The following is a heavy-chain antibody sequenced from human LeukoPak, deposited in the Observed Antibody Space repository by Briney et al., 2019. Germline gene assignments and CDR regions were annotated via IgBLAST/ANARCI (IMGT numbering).Heavy chain of an antibody. Sequence: GASVTVSCKASGFTFTSYGISWVRQAPGQGLEWMGWISAYNGNTNYAQKLQGRVTMTTDTSTSTAYMELRSLRSDDTAVYCCARFVVVPAARGDNWFDPWGQGTLVTVSS. CDR1: GFTFTSYG. CDR3: ARFVVVPAARGDNWFDP. J-gene: IGHJ5*02. D-gene: IGHD2-2*01. CDR2: ISAYNGNT. V-gene: IGHV1-18*01.